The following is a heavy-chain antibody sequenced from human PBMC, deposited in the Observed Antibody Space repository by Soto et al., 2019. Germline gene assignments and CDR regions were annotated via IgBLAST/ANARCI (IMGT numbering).Heavy chain of an antibody. CDR1: GGSISSSSYY. CDR3: ARQDYDYVWGSYRFDY. CDR2: IYYSGST. Sequence: SETLSLTCTVSGGSISSSSYYWGWIRQPPGKGLEWIGSIYYSGSTYYNPSLKSRVTISVDTSKNQFSLKLSSVTAADTAVYYCARQDYDYVWGSYRFDYWGQGTLVTVSS. J-gene: IGHJ4*02. V-gene: IGHV4-39*01. D-gene: IGHD3-16*02.